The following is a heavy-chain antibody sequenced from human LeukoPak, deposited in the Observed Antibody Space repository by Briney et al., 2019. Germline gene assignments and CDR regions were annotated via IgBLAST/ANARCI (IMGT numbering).Heavy chain of an antibody. V-gene: IGHV1-24*01. J-gene: IGHJ2*01. Sequence: ASVKVSCKVSGYTLTELSMHWVRQAPGKGLEWMGGFDPEDGETIYAQKFQGRVTMTEDTSTDTAYMELSSLRSEDTAVYYCATMTTVTTEAEWYFDLWGRGTLVTVSS. CDR2: FDPEDGET. CDR3: ATMTTVTTEAEWYFDL. CDR1: GYTLTELS. D-gene: IGHD4-11*01.